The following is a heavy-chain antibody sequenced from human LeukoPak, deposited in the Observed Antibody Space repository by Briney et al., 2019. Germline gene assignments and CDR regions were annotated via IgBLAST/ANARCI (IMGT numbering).Heavy chain of an antibody. D-gene: IGHD6-13*01. CDR1: GFTFSNFG. Sequence: PGGSLRLSCAASGFTFSNFGMSWVRQAPGKGLEWVSIISGSGGSPYYADSVKGRFTISRDNSRNTLYLQMNSLRAEDTAVYYCARDPGAGVDYWGQGTLVTVSS. CDR2: ISGSGGSP. J-gene: IGHJ4*02. CDR3: ARDPGAGVDY. V-gene: IGHV3-23*01.